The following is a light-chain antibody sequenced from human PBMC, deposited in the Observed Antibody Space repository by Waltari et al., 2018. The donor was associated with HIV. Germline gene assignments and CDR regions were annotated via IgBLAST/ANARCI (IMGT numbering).Light chain of an antibody. CDR1: SSNIGNNY. CDR3: ASWDDSLSAHYV. Sequence: QSVLTQPPSASGTPGPRVTISCSGTSSNIGNNYVHWSQTLPGITPKLLIYRNNHRAAAVPDRFSGSKSGASSSLSISGLRSEDEADYFGASWDDSLSAHYVFGTGTKVVVL. V-gene: IGLV1-47*01. CDR2: RNN. J-gene: IGLJ1*01.